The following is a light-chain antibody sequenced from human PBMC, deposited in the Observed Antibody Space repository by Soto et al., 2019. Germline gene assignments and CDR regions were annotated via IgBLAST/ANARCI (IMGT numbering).Light chain of an antibody. CDR1: QSLLYSSNSKNY. J-gene: IGKJ1*01. Sequence: DIVMTQSPDSLAVSLGERATINCKSSQSLLYSSNSKNYLAWYQRKSGQPPKLLIYWASTRESGVPDRFSGSGSGTDFTLTISRLQADYVAVYYCQRYLSIPRTVGQGNKVELK. CDR2: WAS. V-gene: IGKV4-1*01. CDR3: QRYLSIPRT.